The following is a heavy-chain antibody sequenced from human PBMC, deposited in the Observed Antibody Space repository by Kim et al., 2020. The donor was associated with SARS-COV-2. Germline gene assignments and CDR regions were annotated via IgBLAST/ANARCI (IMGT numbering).Heavy chain of an antibody. Sequence: ASVKVSCKTSGYTFTSNGLSWVRQAPGRGLEWMGWISANSGDTKTAQKFQGRVTMTRDTSTSTAYMELRSLRSDDTAVYYCVRDKKYSFDVWGPGTKVTVPS. CDR2: ISANSGDT. D-gene: IGHD2-2*01. J-gene: IGHJ3*01. CDR3: VRDKKYSFDV. V-gene: IGHV1-18*01. CDR1: GYTFTSNG.